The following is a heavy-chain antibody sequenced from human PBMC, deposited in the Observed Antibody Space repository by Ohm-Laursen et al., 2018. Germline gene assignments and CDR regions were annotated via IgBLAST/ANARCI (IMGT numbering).Heavy chain of an antibody. CDR3: ATVAYYGYGYFDY. CDR1: GYTLTELS. CDR2: FDPEDGET. J-gene: IGHJ4*02. V-gene: IGHV1-24*01. Sequence: ASVKVSCNVSGYTLTELSMHWVRQAPGKGLEWMGGFDPEDGETIYAQKFQGRVTMTEDTSTDTAYMELSSLRSEDTAVYYCATVAYYGYGYFDYWGQGTLVTVSS. D-gene: IGHD3-10*01.